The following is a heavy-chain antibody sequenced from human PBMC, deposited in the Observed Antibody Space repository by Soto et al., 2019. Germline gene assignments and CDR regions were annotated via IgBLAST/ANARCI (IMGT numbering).Heavy chain of an antibody. Sequence: PGGSLRLSCAASGFTFSSYAMSWVRQAPGKGLEWVSAISGNGGSTYYADSVKGRFTISRDNSKNTLYLQMNSLRAEDTAVYYCAKDARGYSHGLSVMYYYYGMDVWGQGTTVTVSS. CDR3: AKDARGYSHGLSVMYYYYGMDV. V-gene: IGHV3-23*01. J-gene: IGHJ6*01. D-gene: IGHD5-18*01. CDR1: GFTFSSYA. CDR2: ISGNGGST.